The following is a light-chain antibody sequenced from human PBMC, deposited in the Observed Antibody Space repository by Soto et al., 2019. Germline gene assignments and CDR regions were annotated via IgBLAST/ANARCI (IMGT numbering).Light chain of an antibody. Sequence: DIQMTQSPSFLSASAGDRVTITCRASQSISRYVNWYQQKPGEAPKLLIYAASKLQTGVPSRFSGSGSGTDFTLTISTLQPEDFATYYCQQSHIPPPWTFGQGTKVEI. V-gene: IGKV1-39*01. CDR1: QSISRY. CDR3: QQSHIPPPWT. CDR2: AAS. J-gene: IGKJ1*01.